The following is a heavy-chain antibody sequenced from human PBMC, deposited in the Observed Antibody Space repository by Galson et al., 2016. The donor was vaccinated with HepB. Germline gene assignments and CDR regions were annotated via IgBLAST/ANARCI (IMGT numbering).Heavy chain of an antibody. CDR3: AKNEGWEVQNYNFDH. V-gene: IGHV3-23*01. CDR2: LFGHGYGT. CDR1: GFTFSSFA. J-gene: IGHJ4*02. D-gene: IGHD1-1*01. Sequence: SLRLSCAASGFTFSSFAMSWVRQAPGKGLQWVSTLFGHGYGTYYADSVKGRFTISRDNSKNTVYLQMNSLRPDDTAVYYCAKNEGWEVQNYNFDHRGQGTLVTVSS.